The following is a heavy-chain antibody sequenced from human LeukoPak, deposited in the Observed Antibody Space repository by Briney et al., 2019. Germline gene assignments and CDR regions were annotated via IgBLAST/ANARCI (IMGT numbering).Heavy chain of an antibody. Sequence: SSETLSLTCAVYGGSFSGYYWSWIRQPPGKGLEWIGEINHSGSTNYNPSLKSRVTISVDTSKNQFSLKLSSVTAADTAVYYCAREAYARSYYMDVWGKGTTVTVSS. V-gene: IGHV4-34*01. CDR1: GGSFSGYY. D-gene: IGHD6-6*01. J-gene: IGHJ6*03. CDR2: INHSGST. CDR3: AREAYARSYYMDV.